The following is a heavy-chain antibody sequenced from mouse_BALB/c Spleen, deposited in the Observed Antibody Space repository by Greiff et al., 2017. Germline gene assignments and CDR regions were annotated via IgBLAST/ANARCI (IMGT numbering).Heavy chain of an antibody. V-gene: IGHV1-54*01. CDR1: GYAFTNYL. Sequence: QVQLQQSGAELVRPGTSVKVSCKASGYAFTNYLIEWVKQRPGQGLEWIGVINPGSGGTNYNEKFKGKATLTADKSSSTAYMQLSSLTSDDSAVYFCARSPSYYYGSRDYFDYWGQGTTLTVSS. J-gene: IGHJ2*01. CDR3: ARSPSYYYGSRDYFDY. CDR2: INPGSGGT. D-gene: IGHD1-1*01.